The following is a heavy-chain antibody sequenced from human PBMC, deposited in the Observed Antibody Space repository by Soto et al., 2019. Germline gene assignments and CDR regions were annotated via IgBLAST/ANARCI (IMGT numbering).Heavy chain of an antibody. D-gene: IGHD2-2*01. J-gene: IGHJ5*02. CDR1: GGSISSYY. Sequence: NPSETLSLTCTVSGGSISSYYWSWIRQPPGKGLEWIGYIYYSGSTNYNPSLKSRVTISVDTSKNQFSLKLSSVTAADTAVYYCARRVGVVVPAAILTPGWFDPWGQGTLVTVSS. CDR2: IYYSGST. V-gene: IGHV4-59*08. CDR3: ARRVGVVVPAAILTPGWFDP.